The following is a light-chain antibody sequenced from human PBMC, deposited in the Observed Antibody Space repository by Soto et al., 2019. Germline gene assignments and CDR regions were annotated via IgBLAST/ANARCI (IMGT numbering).Light chain of an antibody. J-gene: IGKJ3*01. V-gene: IGKV1-33*01. CDR3: QQYDNLPRT. CDR1: QDISNY. CDR2: DAS. Sequence: DIPMTQSPSSLSASVGDRVTITCQASQDISNYLNWYQQKPGKAPKLLIYDASNLETGVPSRFSGSGSGTDFTFTISSLQPEDIATYYCQQYDNLPRTFGPGTKVDI.